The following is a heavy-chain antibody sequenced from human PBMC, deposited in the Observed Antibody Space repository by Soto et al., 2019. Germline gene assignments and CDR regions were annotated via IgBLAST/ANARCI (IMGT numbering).Heavy chain of an antibody. CDR2: INPNSGGT. Sequence: QVQLVQSGAEVKKPGASVKVSCKASVYTFTGYYMHWVRQAPGQGLEWMGWINPNSGGTNYAQKVQGRVTMTTDTSPSIAYMELRSLRYDYTAVYYCARDQVAEAVAGRDFDYSGQGTLVTVSS. V-gene: IGHV1-2*02. CDR3: ARDQVAEAVAGRDFDY. J-gene: IGHJ4*02. CDR1: VYTFTGYY. D-gene: IGHD6-19*01.